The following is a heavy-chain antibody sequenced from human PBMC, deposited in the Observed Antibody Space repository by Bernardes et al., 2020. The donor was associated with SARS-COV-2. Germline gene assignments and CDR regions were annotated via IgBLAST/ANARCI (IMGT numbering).Heavy chain of an antibody. D-gene: IGHD3-10*01. CDR2: ISAYNGNA. CDR3: ARTSRMVRGVGGWYDP. Sequence: ASVKVSCKASGYTFTSYGISWVRQAPGQGLEWMGWISAYNGNANYAQKLQGRVTMTTDTSTSTAYMELRSLRSDDTAVYYCARTSRMVRGVGGWYDPWGQGTLVNVSS. J-gene: IGHJ5*02. V-gene: IGHV1-18*01. CDR1: GYTFTSYG.